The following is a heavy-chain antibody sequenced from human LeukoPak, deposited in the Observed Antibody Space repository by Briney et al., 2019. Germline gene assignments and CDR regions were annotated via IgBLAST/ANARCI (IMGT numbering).Heavy chain of an antibody. V-gene: IGHV1-69*05. CDR2: ILPIFGTA. CDR1: GGTFSSYA. Sequence: GSSVKVSCKASGGTFSSYAISWVRQAPGQGLEWMGRILPIFGTANYAQKFQGRVTITTDESTSTAYMELSSLRSEDTAVYYCARGEVADDYYYYYYMDVWGKGTTVTVSS. CDR3: ARGEVADDYYYYYYMDV. J-gene: IGHJ6*03. D-gene: IGHD6-13*01.